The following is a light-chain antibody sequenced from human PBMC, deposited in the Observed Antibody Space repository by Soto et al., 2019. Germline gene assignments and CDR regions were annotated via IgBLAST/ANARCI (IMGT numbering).Light chain of an antibody. CDR3: QQYNNWPET. CDR1: QSVSSN. CDR2: GAS. J-gene: IGKJ2*01. Sequence: EIVMTQSPATLSVSPWERATLSCRASQSVSSNLAWYQQKPGQAPRLLIYGASTRATGIPARFSGSGSGTEFTLTISSLQSEDFAVYYCQQYNNWPETFGQGTKLEIK. V-gene: IGKV3-15*01.